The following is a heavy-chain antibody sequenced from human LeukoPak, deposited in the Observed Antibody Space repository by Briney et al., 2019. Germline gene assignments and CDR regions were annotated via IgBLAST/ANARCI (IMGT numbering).Heavy chain of an antibody. V-gene: IGHV3-21*01. CDR1: GFTFSRYS. CDR3: ARGGEWLYYFDY. Sequence: GGSLRPSCAASGFTFSRYSMNWVRQAPGKGLEWVSSISSSSSYIYYADSVKGRFTISRDNAKNSLYLQMNSLRAEDTAVYYCARGGEWLYYFDYWGQGTLVTVSS. J-gene: IGHJ4*02. CDR2: ISSSSSYI. D-gene: IGHD2-8*01.